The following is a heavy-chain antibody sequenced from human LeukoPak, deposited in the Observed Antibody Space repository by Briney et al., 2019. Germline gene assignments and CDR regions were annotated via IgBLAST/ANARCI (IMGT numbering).Heavy chain of an antibody. D-gene: IGHD1/OR15-1a*01. V-gene: IGHV4-39*01. CDR3: ARRLNKHSSKSYFIDY. CDR1: GGSIRRSSYF. Sequence: SETLSLTCPVSGGSIRRSSYFLAWIRQPPGKGLEWIGSISYGGTTYYNASLESRLTISVDRSKNQLSLSLSSVIATDTAVYYCARRLNKHSSKSYFIDYWGQGTLVSVSS. CDR2: ISYGGTT. J-gene: IGHJ4*02.